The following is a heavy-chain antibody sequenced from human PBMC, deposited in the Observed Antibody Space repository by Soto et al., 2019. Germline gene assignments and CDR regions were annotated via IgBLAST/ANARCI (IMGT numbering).Heavy chain of an antibody. CDR1: GFSLSTSGVG. V-gene: IGHV2-5*02. Sequence: SGPTLVKPTQTLTLTCTFSGFSLSTSGVGVGWIRQPPGKALEWLALIYWDDDKRYSPSLKSRLTITKDTSKNQVVLTMTNMDPVDTATYYCVGFVVVPAAISGWFDPWGQGTLVTVSS. D-gene: IGHD2-2*01. CDR2: IYWDDDK. CDR3: VGFVVVPAAISGWFDP. J-gene: IGHJ5*02.